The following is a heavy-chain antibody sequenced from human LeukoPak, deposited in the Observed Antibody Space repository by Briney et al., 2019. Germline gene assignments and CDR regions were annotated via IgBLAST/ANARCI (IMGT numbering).Heavy chain of an antibody. J-gene: IGHJ4*02. Sequence: PGGSLRLSCAASGFTFSSYAMHWVRQAPGKGLEWVAVISYDGSNKYYADSVKGRFTISRDNSKNTLYLQMNSLRAEDTAVYYCAKSRTVTIRCFDYWGQGTLVTVSS. CDR3: AKSRTVTIRCFDY. CDR2: ISYDGSNK. CDR1: GFTFSSYA. D-gene: IGHD4-17*01. V-gene: IGHV3-30-3*02.